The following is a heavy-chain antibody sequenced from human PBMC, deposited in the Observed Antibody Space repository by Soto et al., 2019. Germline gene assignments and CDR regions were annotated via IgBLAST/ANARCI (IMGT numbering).Heavy chain of an antibody. CDR1: GFTVGNNY. V-gene: IGHV3-53*01. D-gene: IGHD3-10*01. CDR3: AKDGWGSGSHYNSFGY. Sequence: EVQLVESGGGLIQPGGSLKLSCAASGFTVGNNYMSWVRQAPGKGLEWVSLIYSTGTTKYADSVKGRFTVTSDNAKNTLYVQRNSVRAEETAVYYCAKDGWGSGSHYNSFGYWGQGTLVTVSS. J-gene: IGHJ4*02. CDR2: IYSTGTT.